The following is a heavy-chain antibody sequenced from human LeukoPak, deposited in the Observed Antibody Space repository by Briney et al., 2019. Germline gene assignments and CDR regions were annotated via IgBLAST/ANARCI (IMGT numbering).Heavy chain of an antibody. V-gene: IGHV1-46*01. J-gene: IGHJ4*02. CDR3: ARDQEGFDY. CDR2: IYPRDGST. CDR1: GGTFSSYA. Sequence: ASVKVSCKTSGGTFSSYAISWVRQAPGQGLEWMGMIYPRDGSTSYAQKFQGRVTVTRDTSTSTVHMELSGLRSEDTAVYYCARDQEGFDYWGQGTLVTVSS.